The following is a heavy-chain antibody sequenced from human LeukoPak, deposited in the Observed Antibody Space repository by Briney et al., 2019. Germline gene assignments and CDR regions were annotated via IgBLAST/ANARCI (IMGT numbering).Heavy chain of an antibody. V-gene: IGHV4-34*01. Sequence: PSETLSLTCAVYGESLSGYYWSWIRQPPGKGLEWIGEINHSGSTNYNPPLKSRVTISVDTSKNQLSLKLSSVTAADTAVYYCARGDHCSATSCYEGHWFDPWGQGTLVTVSS. CDR3: ARGDHCSATSCYEGHWFDP. J-gene: IGHJ5*02. CDR2: INHSGST. D-gene: IGHD2-2*01. CDR1: GESLSGYY.